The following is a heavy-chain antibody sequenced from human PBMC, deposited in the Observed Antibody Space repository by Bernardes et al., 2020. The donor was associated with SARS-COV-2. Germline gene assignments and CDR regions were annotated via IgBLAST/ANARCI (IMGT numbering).Heavy chain of an antibody. J-gene: IGHJ4*02. D-gene: IGHD4-17*01. CDR1: GFTFSNYP. CDR2: ISYEGRSI. V-gene: IGHV3-30-3*01. Sequence: GGSLRLSCVASGFTFSNYPMHWVRQPPGKGLEWVAVISYEGRSIYYADSVKGRFTISRDNSKNTLYLQMNSLRVEDTAVYYCARDILTVTTILWGQGTLVTGSS. CDR3: ARDILTVTTIL.